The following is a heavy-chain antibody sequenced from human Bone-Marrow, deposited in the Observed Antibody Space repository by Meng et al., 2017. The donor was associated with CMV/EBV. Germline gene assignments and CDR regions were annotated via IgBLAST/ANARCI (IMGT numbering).Heavy chain of an antibody. V-gene: IGHV3-21*01. CDR1: GFTFSSYS. CDR3: VREPDYYGMDV. Sequence: GESLKISCAASGFTFSSYSMNWVRQAPGKGLEWVSSISSSSRYIYYADSVKGRFTISRDNTKNSLYLQMNSLRAEDTAVYYCVREPDYYGMDVWGQGTTVTVSS. CDR2: ISSSSRYI. J-gene: IGHJ6*02.